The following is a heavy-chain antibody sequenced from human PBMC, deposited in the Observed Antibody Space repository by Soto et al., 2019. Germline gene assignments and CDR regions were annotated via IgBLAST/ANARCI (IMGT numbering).Heavy chain of an antibody. D-gene: IGHD3-22*01. V-gene: IGHV4-30-2*01. CDR3: ARVIDRYYFDY. J-gene: IGHJ4*02. CDR1: GGSISSGGYS. Sequence: PSETLSLTCAVSGGSISSGGYSWSWIRQPPGKGLEWIGYIYHSGSTYYNPSLKSRVTISVDRSKNQFSLKLSSVTAADTAVYYCARVIDRYYFDYWGQGTLVTSPQ. CDR2: IYHSGST.